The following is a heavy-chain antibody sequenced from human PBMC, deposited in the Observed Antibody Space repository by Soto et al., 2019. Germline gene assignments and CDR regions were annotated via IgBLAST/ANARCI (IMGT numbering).Heavy chain of an antibody. CDR3: ATGVIWIGYFTVDY. J-gene: IGHJ4*02. D-gene: IGHD3-3*01. V-gene: IGHV1-69*13. Sequence: SVKVSCKASGGTFGNSAINWVRQAPGQGLEWLGGFIPVFRTLTYAQRFQGRLTITADESTSTAYMALGSLTSEDTAVYYCATGVIWIGYFTVDYWGQGTLVTVSS. CDR1: GGTFGNSA. CDR2: FIPVFRTL.